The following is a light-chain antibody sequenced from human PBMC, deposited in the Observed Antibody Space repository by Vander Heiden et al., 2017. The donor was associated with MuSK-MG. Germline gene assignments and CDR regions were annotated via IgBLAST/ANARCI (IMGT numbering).Light chain of an antibody. Sequence: QSVLTQSPSASGTPGQRVTISCSGSSSNIGSNYVYWYQQLPGTAPKLLIYRSNQRPSGVPDRFSGSKSGTSASLAISGLRSEDEADYYCAAWDDSLSGYVVFGGGTKLTVL. CDR2: RSN. J-gene: IGLJ2*01. CDR3: AAWDDSLSGYVV. CDR1: SSNIGSNY. V-gene: IGLV1-47*01.